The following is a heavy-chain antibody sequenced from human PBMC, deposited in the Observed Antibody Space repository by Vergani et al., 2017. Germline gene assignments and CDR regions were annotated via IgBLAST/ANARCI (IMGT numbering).Heavy chain of an antibody. J-gene: IGHJ4*02. CDR1: GGSLSSSSYY. V-gene: IGHV4-39*01. D-gene: IGHD3-22*01. Sequence: QLQLQESGPGLVKPSETLSLTCTVSGGSLSSSSYYWGWIRQPPGKGLGWIGSIYYSGSPYYNPSLKSRVTISVDTSKNQFSLKLSSVTAADTAVYYCARQVHYYDSSGYYYRYFDYWGQGTLVTVSS. CDR2: IYYSGSP. CDR3: ARQVHYYDSSGYYYRYFDY.